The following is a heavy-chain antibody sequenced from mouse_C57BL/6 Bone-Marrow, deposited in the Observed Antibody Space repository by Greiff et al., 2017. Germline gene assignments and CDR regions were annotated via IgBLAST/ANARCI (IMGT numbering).Heavy chain of an antibody. V-gene: IGHV1-64*01. Sequence: QVQLQQSGAELVKPGASVKLSCKASGYTFTSYWMHWVKQRPGQGLEWIGMIHPNSGSTNYNEKFKSKATLTVDKSSSTAYMQRSSLTSEDSAVYYCARSGLGRGFDYWGQGTTLTVSS. CDR2: IHPNSGST. CDR1: GYTFTSYW. CDR3: ARSGLGRGFDY. J-gene: IGHJ2*01. D-gene: IGHD3-1*01.